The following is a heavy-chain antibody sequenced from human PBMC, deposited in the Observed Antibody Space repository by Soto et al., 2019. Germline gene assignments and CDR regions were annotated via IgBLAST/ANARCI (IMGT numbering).Heavy chain of an antibody. D-gene: IGHD5-12*01. CDR2: ISYDGSNK. Sequence: PGGSLRLSCAASGFTFSSYWMHWVRQAPGKGLVWVAVISYDGSNKYYADSVKGRFTISRDNSKNTLYLQMNSLRAEDTAVYYCAKSQWMATIMIHFDYWGQGTLVTVSS. CDR3: AKSQWMATIMIHFDY. J-gene: IGHJ4*02. CDR1: GFTFSSYW. V-gene: IGHV3-30*18.